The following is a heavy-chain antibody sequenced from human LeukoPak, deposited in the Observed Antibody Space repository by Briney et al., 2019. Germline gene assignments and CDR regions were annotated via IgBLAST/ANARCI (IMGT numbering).Heavy chain of an antibody. CDR1: GYTFTGYF. CDR3: ARDYYDNSGFGAFDI. D-gene: IGHD3-22*01. J-gene: IGHJ3*02. CDR2: INPNSGGT. V-gene: IGHV1-2*02. Sequence: GASVRVSCKASGYTFTGYFIHWVRQAPGQGLEWMGWINPNSGGTDYAQKFQGRVTLTRDTSIRTVYMELSRLRSDDAAVYYCARDYYDNSGFGAFDIWGQGTMVTVSS.